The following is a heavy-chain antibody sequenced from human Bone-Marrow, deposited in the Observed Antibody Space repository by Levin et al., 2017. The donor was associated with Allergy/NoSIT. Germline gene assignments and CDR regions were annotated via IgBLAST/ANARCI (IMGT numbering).Heavy chain of an antibody. CDR1: GFSFSLFD. CDR2: IGTAGDT. V-gene: IGHV3-13*01. D-gene: IGHD6-25*01. CDR3: VKGYSSGWLHFDS. Sequence: GASVKVSCAASGFSFSLFDMYWVRQIPGRGLEWVSAIGTAGDTFYADSVKGRFTISRENAKNSLYLQMHSLRGGDTAIYYCVKGYSSGWLHFDSWGQGNLVTVSS. J-gene: IGHJ4*02.